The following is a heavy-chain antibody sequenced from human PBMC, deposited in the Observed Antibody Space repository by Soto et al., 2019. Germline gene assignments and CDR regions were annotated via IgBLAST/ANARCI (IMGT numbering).Heavy chain of an antibody. CDR1: GFAFGSYA. CDR3: AKDNLRYFDWLLRPDY. V-gene: IGHV3-23*01. Sequence: GGSLRLSCAASGFAFGSYAMNWVRQAPGKGLEWVSAVTSGGTTYYADSMGGRFTISRDNSKNTLYLQMNSLRAEDTAVYYCAKDNLRYFDWLLRPDYWGQGTLVTVSS. D-gene: IGHD3-9*01. J-gene: IGHJ4*02. CDR2: VTSGGTT.